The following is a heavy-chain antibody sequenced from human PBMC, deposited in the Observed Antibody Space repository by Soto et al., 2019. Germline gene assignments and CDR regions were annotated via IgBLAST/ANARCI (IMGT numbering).Heavy chain of an antibody. CDR1: GGSFNGYY. CDR2: IKHSGST. D-gene: IGHD2-21*01. CDR3: ARHPPYSPNRAAGHLDY. Sequence: SETLSLTCAVYGGSFNGYYWSWIRQPPGKGLEWIGEIKHSGSTNYNPSLKSRVTISVDTSKNQFSLKLSSVTAADTAVYYCARHPPYSPNRAAGHLDYWGQGTLVPVPS. J-gene: IGHJ4*02. V-gene: IGHV4-34*01.